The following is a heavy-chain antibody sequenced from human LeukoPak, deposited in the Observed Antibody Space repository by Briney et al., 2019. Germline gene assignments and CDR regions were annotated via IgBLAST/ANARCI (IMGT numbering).Heavy chain of an antibody. V-gene: IGHV4-39*01. J-gene: IGHJ5*02. CDR3: ATGMLWFDH. Sequence: SETLSLTCTVSGGSISSSSYYWGWLRQPPGKGREGIGSIYYSGSTYYNPSLKSPVTISVDTSKNQFSLKLSSVTAADTAVYYCATGMLWFDHWGQGTLVTVSS. CDR2: IYYSGST. D-gene: IGHD2-8*01. CDR1: GGSISSSSYY.